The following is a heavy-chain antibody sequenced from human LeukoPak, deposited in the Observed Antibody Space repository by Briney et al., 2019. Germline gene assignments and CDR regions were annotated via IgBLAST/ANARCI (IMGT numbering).Heavy chain of an antibody. V-gene: IGHV4-34*01. CDR1: GGSFSGDF. CDR2: INHGGST. Sequence: SETLSLTCAVYGGSFSGDFWSWIRQSPGKGLEWIGEINHGGSTTYNPSLQSRVTMSVDTSTNQISLKMTSVTAADTAIYYCARSDYYGYYMDVWGKGTTVTISS. J-gene: IGHJ6*03. D-gene: IGHD3-10*01. CDR3: ARSDYYGYYMDV.